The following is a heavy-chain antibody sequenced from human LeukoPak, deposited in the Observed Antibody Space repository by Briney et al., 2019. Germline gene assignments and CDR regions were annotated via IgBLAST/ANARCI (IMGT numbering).Heavy chain of an antibody. D-gene: IGHD1-26*01. J-gene: IGHJ3*02. V-gene: IGHV1-69*02. CDR3: ARTSPIVGATGGAFDI. CDR1: GGTFSSYT. CDR2: IIPILGIA. Sequence: SVKVSCKASGGTFSSYTISWVRQAPGQGLEWMGRIIPILGIANYAQKFQGRVTITADKSASTAYMELSSLRSEDTAVYYCARTSPIVGATGGAFDIWGQGTMVTVSS.